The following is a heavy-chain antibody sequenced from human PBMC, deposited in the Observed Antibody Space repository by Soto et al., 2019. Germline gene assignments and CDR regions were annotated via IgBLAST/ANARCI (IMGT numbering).Heavy chain of an antibody. D-gene: IGHD3-16*01. CDR1: GYTFTGYD. V-gene: IGHV1-8*01. CDR2: MNPNTGNT. CDR3: ARAIGHLSRNDH. Sequence: QVQLVQSGAEVKKPGASVKVSCKASGYTFTGYDVNWVRQATGQGLEWMGWMNPNTGNTGYAQKFQGRVTMTMNTTISTAYMELSNLRYEDTAVYYCARAIGHLSRNDHWGQGTLVTVSS. J-gene: IGHJ4*02.